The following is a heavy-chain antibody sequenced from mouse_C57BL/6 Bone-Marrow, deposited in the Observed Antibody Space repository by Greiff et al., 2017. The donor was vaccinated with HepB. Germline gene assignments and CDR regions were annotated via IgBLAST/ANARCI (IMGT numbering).Heavy chain of an antibody. CDR1: GYTFTSYW. CDR3: ARRDDYDGYWYFDV. V-gene: IGHV1-61*01. D-gene: IGHD2-4*01. J-gene: IGHJ1*03. Sequence: QVQLQQPGAELVRPGSSVKLSCKASGYTFTSYWMDWVKQRPGQGLEWIGNIYPSDSETHYNQKFKDKATLTVDKSSSTAYMQLSSLTSEDSAVYYCARRDDYDGYWYFDVWGTGTTVTVSS. CDR2: IYPSDSET.